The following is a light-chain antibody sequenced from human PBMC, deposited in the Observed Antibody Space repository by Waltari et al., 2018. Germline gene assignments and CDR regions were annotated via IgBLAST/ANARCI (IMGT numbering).Light chain of an antibody. Sequence: QPVLKQPPSVSGAPGQRVTIPCTGSTSDIGPRSQTHWYQHLPGTAPKLLIYGNINRPSGVPDRFSASRSGTSASLAITGLQSEDEADYYCQSYDSSLRAWVFGGGTRLTVL. CDR2: GNI. J-gene: IGLJ3*02. V-gene: IGLV1-40*01. CDR1: TSDIGPRSQ. CDR3: QSYDSSLRAWV.